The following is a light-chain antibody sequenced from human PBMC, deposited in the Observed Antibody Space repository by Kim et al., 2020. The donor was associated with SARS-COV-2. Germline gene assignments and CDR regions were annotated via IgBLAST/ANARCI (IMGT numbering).Light chain of an antibody. CDR2: GAS. CDR1: QSVSSSY. CDR3: QQYGRSLPYT. Sequence: EIVLTQSPGTLSLSPGERATLSCRASQSVSSSYLAWYQQKPGQAPRLLIYGASSRATGIPDRFSGSGSGTDFTLTISRLEPEDFAVYYCQQYGRSLPYTFGQGTKLEI. J-gene: IGKJ2*01. V-gene: IGKV3-20*01.